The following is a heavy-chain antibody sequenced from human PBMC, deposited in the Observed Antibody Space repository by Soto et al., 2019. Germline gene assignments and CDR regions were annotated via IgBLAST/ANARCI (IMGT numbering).Heavy chain of an antibody. J-gene: IGHJ4*02. Sequence: GGSLRLSCAASGFTSSSYSMSWVRQAPGKELEWVSAISGSGGSTYYADSVKGRFTISRDNSKNTLYLQMNSLRAEDMAVYYCAKVRIAVAGDYFDYWGQGTLVTVSS. CDR3: AKVRIAVAGDYFDY. D-gene: IGHD6-19*01. V-gene: IGHV3-23*01. CDR1: GFTSSSYS. CDR2: ISGSGGST.